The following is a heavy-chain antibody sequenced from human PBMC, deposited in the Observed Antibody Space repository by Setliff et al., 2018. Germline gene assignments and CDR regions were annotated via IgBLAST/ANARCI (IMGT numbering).Heavy chain of an antibody. CDR2: IYHNGNT. CDR1: GGSISPYF. Sequence: SETLSLTCTVSGGSISPYFWSWIRQSPGKGLEWIGYIYHNGNTNFNPSLKSRVTMSVDTSKNQFALNLTSVTAADTAVYYCARDRSAYSYGLDVWGQGTTGTAP. CDR3: ARDRSAYSYGLDV. V-gene: IGHV4-4*08. J-gene: IGHJ6*02.